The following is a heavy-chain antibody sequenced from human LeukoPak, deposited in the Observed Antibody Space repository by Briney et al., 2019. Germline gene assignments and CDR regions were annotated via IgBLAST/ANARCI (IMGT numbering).Heavy chain of an antibody. Sequence: GRSLRLSCAASGFTFNNYAMSWVRQAPGKGLEWVSAISGSSSSTYYADSVKGRFTISRDNSSNMLYLQMSSLRAEDTAVYYCAKDRLQFGYCSGGSCYATFDSWGQGTLLTVSS. CDR1: GFTFNNYA. J-gene: IGHJ4*02. CDR2: ISGSSSST. CDR3: AKDRLQFGYCSGGSCYATFDS. V-gene: IGHV3-23*01. D-gene: IGHD2-15*01.